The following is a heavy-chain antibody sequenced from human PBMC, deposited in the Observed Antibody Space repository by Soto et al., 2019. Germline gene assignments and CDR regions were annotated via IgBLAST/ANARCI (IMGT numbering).Heavy chain of an antibody. V-gene: IGHV4-39*01. CDR3: ARQGSY. CDR1: GVSIIDTSYY. J-gene: IGHJ4*01. CDR2: IYFNGNT. Sequence: QLQLQESGPGLVKPSETLSLTCNVSGVSIIDTSYYWGWIRQPPGKGLEWIGTIYFNGNTFYNPSLKSRLTISVDTSKNQISLRLTSVTAADTDVYYCARQGSYWGHGTLVAVSS.